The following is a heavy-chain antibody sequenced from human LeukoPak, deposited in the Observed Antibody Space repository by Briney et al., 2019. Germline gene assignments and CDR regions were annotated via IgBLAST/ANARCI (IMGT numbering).Heavy chain of an antibody. J-gene: IGHJ3*02. V-gene: IGHV3-23*01. Sequence: GGSLRLSCAASGFTFSSYAMSWVRQAPGKGLEWVSAISGSGGSTYYADSVKGRFTISRDNSKNTLYLQMNSLRAEDTAVYYCAKDEWSSGWPRAFFDIWGQGTMVTVSS. D-gene: IGHD6-19*01. CDR1: GFTFSSYA. CDR2: ISGSGGST. CDR3: AKDEWSSGWPRAFFDI.